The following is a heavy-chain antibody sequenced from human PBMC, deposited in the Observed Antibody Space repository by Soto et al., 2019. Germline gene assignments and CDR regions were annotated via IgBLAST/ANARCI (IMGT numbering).Heavy chain of an antibody. CDR1: GISTSSYW. Sequence: PGGSLRLSCAASGISTSSYWMGWVRQAPGRGLEWVASIKKDGSEKYYMDSLKGRFTISRDNALNSLYLQMNSLRAEDTAVYFCVTGYNSDYWGQGPLVTVSS. J-gene: IGHJ4*02. V-gene: IGHV3-7*03. D-gene: IGHD5-18*01. CDR2: IKKDGSEK. CDR3: VTGYNSDY.